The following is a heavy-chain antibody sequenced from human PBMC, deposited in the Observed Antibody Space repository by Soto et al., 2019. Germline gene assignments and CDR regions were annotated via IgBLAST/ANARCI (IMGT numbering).Heavy chain of an antibody. V-gene: IGHV3-15*05. J-gene: IGHJ4*02. CDR3: TTDAWE. CDR2: IKSKTDCETT. CDR1: GFSFSNGW. D-gene: IGHD1-26*01. Sequence: ELQLVESGGGLVKPGGSLRLSCAASGFSFSNGWMSWVRQAPGKGLEWVGRIKSKTDCETTDYAAPVKGRFTISRADSKNTLYLQMNSLKIEDPAVYYCTTDAWEWGQGTLVTVSS.